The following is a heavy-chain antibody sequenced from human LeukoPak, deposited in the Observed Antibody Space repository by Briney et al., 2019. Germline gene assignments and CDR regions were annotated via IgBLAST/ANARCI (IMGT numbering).Heavy chain of an antibody. CDR2: IHAGGTT. J-gene: IGHJ4*02. CDR1: GVSVSSYH. Sequence: PSETLSLTCAVSGVSVSSYHWSWIRQPAGKRLEWLGRIHAGGTTNYNPSLDSRVTMSVDTSKNQFSLELRSVTAADTAVYYCARDNYYDSRVPFDYWGQGTLVTVSS. CDR3: ARDNYYDSRVPFDY. D-gene: IGHD3-22*01. V-gene: IGHV4-4*07.